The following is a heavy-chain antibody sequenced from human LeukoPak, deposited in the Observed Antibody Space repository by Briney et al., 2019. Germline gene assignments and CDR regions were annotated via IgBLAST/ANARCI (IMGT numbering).Heavy chain of an antibody. Sequence: SETLSLTCTVSGGSISSYYWSWIRQPAGKGLEWIGRIYTSGSTNYNPSLKSRVTMSVDTSKNQFSLKLSSVTAADTAVYYCARVKPRYSGSSRRGDNWFDPWGQGTLVTVSS. D-gene: IGHD1-26*01. CDR1: GGSISSYY. J-gene: IGHJ5*02. CDR3: ARVKPRYSGSSRRGDNWFDP. CDR2: IYTSGST. V-gene: IGHV4-4*07.